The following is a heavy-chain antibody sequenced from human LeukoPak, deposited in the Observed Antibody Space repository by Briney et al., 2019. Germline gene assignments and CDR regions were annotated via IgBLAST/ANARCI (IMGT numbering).Heavy chain of an antibody. V-gene: IGHV3-66*01. CDR3: ARDASWYYFDY. CDR1: GFTVSSNY. Sequence: GGSLRLSCAASGFTVSSNYMSWVRQAPGKGLEWVSVIYSGDSTYYADSVKGRFTISRDNSKNTLYLQMNSLRAEDTAVYYCARDASWYYFDYWGQGTLVTVSS. J-gene: IGHJ4*02. D-gene: IGHD6-13*01. CDR2: IYSGDST.